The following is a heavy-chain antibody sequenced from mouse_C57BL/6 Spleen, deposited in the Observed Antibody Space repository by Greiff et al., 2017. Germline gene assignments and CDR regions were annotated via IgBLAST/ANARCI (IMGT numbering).Heavy chain of an antibody. V-gene: IGHV1-64*01. D-gene: IGHD1-1*01. Sequence: QVQLQQPGAELVKPGASVKLSCKASGYTFTSYWMHWVKQRPGQGLEWIGMIHPNSGSTNYNEKFKSKATLTVDKSSSTAYMQLSSLTSEDSAVYYCARGGFYYYGSSYGNWYFDVWGTGTTVTVSS. CDR3: ARGGFYYYGSSYGNWYFDV. CDR1: GYTFTSYW. CDR2: IHPNSGST. J-gene: IGHJ1*03.